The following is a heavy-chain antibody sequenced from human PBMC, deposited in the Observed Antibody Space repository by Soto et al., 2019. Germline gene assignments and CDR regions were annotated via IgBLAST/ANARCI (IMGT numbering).Heavy chain of an antibody. J-gene: IGHJ4*02. CDR1: GGSLITDNHY. D-gene: IGHD3-10*01. CDR2: IYQTGTT. Sequence: SETLSLTCTVSGGSLITDNHYYSWIRQQPGKGLEWIGYIYQTGTTFYNPSLKSRAKLSVDTSNNQFTLNLTSVTPADTDVFYSARVSGAGRYYRDWGQGILVTVSS. V-gene: IGHV4-31*03. CDR3: ARVSGAGRYYRD.